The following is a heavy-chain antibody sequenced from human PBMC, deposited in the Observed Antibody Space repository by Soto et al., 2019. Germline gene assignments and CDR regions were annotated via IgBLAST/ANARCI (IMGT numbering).Heavy chain of an antibody. J-gene: IGHJ4*02. V-gene: IGHV4-34*01. CDR1: GGSFSGYY. CDR3: ARAGKVTFGGVIVFGFDY. CDR2: INHSGST. Sequence: SETLSLTCAVYGGSFSGYYWSWIRQPPGKGLEWIGEINHSGSTNYNPSLKSRVTISVDTSKNQFSLKLSSVTAADTAVYYCARAGKVTFGGVIVFGFDYWGQGTLVTVSS. D-gene: IGHD3-16*02.